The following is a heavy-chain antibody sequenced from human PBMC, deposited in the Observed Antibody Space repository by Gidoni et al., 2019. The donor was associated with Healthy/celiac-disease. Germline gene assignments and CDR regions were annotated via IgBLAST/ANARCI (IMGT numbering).Heavy chain of an antibody. CDR1: GGSISSYY. D-gene: IGHD1-26*01. Sequence: QVQLQESGPGLVKPSETLSLTCTVSGGSISSYYWSWIRQPPGKGLEWIGYIYYSGSTNYNPSLKSRVTISVDTSKNQFSLKLSSVTAADTAVYYCARVLRFSWERYAFDIWGQGTMVTVSS. V-gene: IGHV4-59*01. CDR3: ARVLRFSWERYAFDI. J-gene: IGHJ3*02. CDR2: IYYSGST.